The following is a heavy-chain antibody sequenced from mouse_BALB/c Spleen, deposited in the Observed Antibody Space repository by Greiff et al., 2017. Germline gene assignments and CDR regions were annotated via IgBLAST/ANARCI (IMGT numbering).Heavy chain of an antibody. D-gene: IGHD1-1*01. CDR2: IYPGDGDT. CDR1: GYAFSSSW. V-gene: IGHV1-82*01. CDR3: ARGITTVVAPYFDV. J-gene: IGHJ1*01. Sequence: VQLQQSGPELVKPGASVKISCKASGYAFSSSWMNWVKQRPGQGLEWIGRIYPGDGDTNYNGKFKGKATLTADKSSSTAYMQLSSLTSVDSAVYFCARGITTVVAPYFDVWGAGTTVTVSS.